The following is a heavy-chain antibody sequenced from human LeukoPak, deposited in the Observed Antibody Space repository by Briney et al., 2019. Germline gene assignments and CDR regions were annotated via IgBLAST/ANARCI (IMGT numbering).Heavy chain of an antibody. CDR3: AKDWEDGYNLFDY. V-gene: IGHV3-23*01. Sequence: GGSLRLSCTASGFTFSAYAMTWVRQAPGKGLEWVSAISGSGGSTYYADSVKGRFTISRDNSKNTLYLQMNSLRAEDTAVYYCAKDWEDGYNLFDYWGQGTLVTVSS. J-gene: IGHJ4*02. CDR2: ISGSGGST. CDR1: GFTFSAYA. D-gene: IGHD5-24*01.